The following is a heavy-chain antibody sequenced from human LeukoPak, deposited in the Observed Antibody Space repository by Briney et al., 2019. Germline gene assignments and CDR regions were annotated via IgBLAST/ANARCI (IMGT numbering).Heavy chain of an antibody. Sequence: GTSVKVSCKASGYTFTSYGISWVRQAPGQGLEWMGWISAYNGNTNYAQKLQGRVTMTTDTSTSTAYMELRSLRSDDTAVYYCARDPYYDFWSGPTIGDYWGQGTLVTVSS. CDR1: GYTFTSYG. CDR2: ISAYNGNT. CDR3: ARDPYYDFWSGPTIGDY. J-gene: IGHJ4*02. D-gene: IGHD3-3*01. V-gene: IGHV1-18*01.